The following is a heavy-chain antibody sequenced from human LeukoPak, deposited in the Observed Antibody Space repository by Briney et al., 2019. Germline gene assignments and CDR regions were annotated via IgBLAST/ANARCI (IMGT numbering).Heavy chain of an antibody. CDR2: INPNSGGT. D-gene: IGHD6-19*01. CDR1: GYTFTGYY. V-gene: IGHV1-2*02. J-gene: IGHJ4*02. CDR3: AREYSSGWLDY. Sequence: GASVKVSCKASGYTFTGYYMHWVRSAPGQGLEWMGWINPNSGGTNYAQKFQGRVTMTRDTSISYMELSRLRSDDTAVYYCAREYSSGWLDYWGQGTLVTVSS.